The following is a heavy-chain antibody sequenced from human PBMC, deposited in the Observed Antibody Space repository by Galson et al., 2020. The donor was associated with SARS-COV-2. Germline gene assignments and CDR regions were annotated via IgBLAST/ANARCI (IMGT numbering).Heavy chain of an antibody. CDR3: ARGTYCSGGSCYSTNWFDP. J-gene: IGHJ5*02. D-gene: IGHD2-15*01. V-gene: IGHV2-26*01. CDR2: IFSTDEK. CDR1: GFSLSTARMG. Sequence: GPTLVKPTETLTLTCTVSGFSLSTARMGVSWIRQPPGKALEWLAHIFSTDEKSYSTSLKSRLTISKDTSKSQVVLTMTNMDPVDTATYYCARGTYCSGGSCYSTNWFDPWGQGTLVTVSS.